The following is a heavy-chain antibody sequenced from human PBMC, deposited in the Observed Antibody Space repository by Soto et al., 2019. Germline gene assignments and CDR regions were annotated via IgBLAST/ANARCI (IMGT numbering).Heavy chain of an antibody. CDR3: ARDVYSSRWSGFDY. CDR2: IYTSGST. V-gene: IGHV4-4*07. Sequence: PSETLSLTCTVSGGSISSYYWSWLRQPAGKGLEWIGRIYTSGSTNYNPSLKSRVTMSVDTSKNQFSLKLSSVTAADTAVYYCARDVYSSRWSGFDYWGQGTQVTVSS. J-gene: IGHJ4*02. CDR1: GGSISSYY. D-gene: IGHD6-19*01.